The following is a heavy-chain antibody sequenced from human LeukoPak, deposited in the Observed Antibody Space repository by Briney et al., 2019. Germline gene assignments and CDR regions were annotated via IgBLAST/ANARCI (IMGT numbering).Heavy chain of an antibody. CDR2: ISAYNGNT. CDR3: AKSWGTGTTNFDY. CDR1: GYTFTNYG. D-gene: IGHD1-7*01. Sequence: ASVKVSCKASGYTFTNYGINWVRQAPGQGLEWMGWISAYNGNTNYAQKVQGRVTMTTDISTSTAYMELRSLRSDDTAVYYCAKSWGTGTTNFDYWGQGTLVTVSS. J-gene: IGHJ4*02. V-gene: IGHV1-18*01.